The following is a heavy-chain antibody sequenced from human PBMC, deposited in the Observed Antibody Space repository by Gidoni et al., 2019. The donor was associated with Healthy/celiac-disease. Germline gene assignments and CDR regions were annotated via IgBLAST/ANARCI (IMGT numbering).Heavy chain of an antibody. V-gene: IGHV1-46*01. CDR3: ARDPSSGYFGYYYYGMDV. CDR1: GYTFTSYY. Sequence: QVQLVQSGAEVKKPGASVKVSCKASGYTFTSYYMHWVRQAPGQGLEWMGIINPSGGSTSYAQKFQGRVTMTRDTSTSTVYMELSSLRSEDTAVYYCARDPSSGYFGYYYYGMDVWGQGTTVTVSS. D-gene: IGHD3-22*01. CDR2: INPSGGST. J-gene: IGHJ6*02.